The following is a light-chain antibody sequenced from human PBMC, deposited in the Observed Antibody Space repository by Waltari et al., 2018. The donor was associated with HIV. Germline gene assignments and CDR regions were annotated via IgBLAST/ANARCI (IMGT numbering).Light chain of an antibody. CDR2: GAS. J-gene: IGKJ4*01. V-gene: IGKV3-20*01. CDR3: QLYGSALT. Sequence: VLPRPPGPLPLSPLDSATLSCRTSQTINSKYLVWYQQEVGQAPRPLIYGASSRAPAIPDRFSGSGSGTDFTLTISRLEPEDFAVYYCQLYGSALTFGGGTKVEIK. CDR1: QTINSKY.